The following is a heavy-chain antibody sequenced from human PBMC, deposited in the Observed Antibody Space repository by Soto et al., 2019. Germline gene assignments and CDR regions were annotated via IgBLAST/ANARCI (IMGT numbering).Heavy chain of an antibody. CDR2: IYYSGST. D-gene: IGHD4-17*01. V-gene: IGHV4-30-4*01. Sequence: PSETLSLTCTVSGGSISSGDYYWSWIRQPPGKGLEWIGYIYYSGSTYYNPSLKSRVTISVDTSKNQFSLKLSSVTAADTAVYYCARQFSVYGDYGRYFDFWGQGTLVTVPQ. CDR1: GGSISSGDYY. J-gene: IGHJ4*02. CDR3: ARQFSVYGDYGRYFDF.